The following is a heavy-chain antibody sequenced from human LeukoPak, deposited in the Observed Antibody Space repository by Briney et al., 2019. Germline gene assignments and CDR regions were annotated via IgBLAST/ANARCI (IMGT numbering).Heavy chain of an antibody. J-gene: IGHJ5*02. CDR2: IYYSGST. CDR3: ARSARPQNWFDP. Sequence: SQTLSLTCTVSGGSISSGGYYWSWIRQHPGKGLEWIGYIYYSGSTYYNPSLKSRVTISVDTSKNQFSLKLSSVTAADTAVYYCARSARPQNWFDPWGQGTLVIVSS. V-gene: IGHV4-31*03. CDR1: GGSISSGGYY.